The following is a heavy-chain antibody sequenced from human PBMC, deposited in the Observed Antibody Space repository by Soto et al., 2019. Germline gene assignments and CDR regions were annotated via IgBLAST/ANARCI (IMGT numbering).Heavy chain of an antibody. Sequence: GLSCAASGFTFSSYAMRWVRQAPGKGLEWVSAISGSGGSTYYADSVKGRFTISRDNSKNTLYLQMNSLRAEDTAVYYCARDIVVVPAAINPPKYYYYYGMDVWGQGTTVTVSS. CDR1: GFTFSSYA. J-gene: IGHJ6*02. V-gene: IGHV3-23*01. CDR3: ARDIVVVPAAINPPKYYYYYGMDV. CDR2: ISGSGGST. D-gene: IGHD2-2*02.